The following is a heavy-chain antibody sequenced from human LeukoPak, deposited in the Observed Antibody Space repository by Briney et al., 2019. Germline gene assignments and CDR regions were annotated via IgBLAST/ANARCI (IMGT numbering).Heavy chain of an antibody. J-gene: IGHJ4*02. Sequence: GGSLRLSCAASGFTFSSYAMSWVRQAPGKGLEWVSVIYSGGSTYYADSVKGRFTISRDNSKNTLYLQMNSLRAEDTAVYYCARTPLGLWFREFFFDYWGQGTLVTVSS. CDR3: ARTPLGLWFREFFFDY. D-gene: IGHD3-10*01. V-gene: IGHV3-53*01. CDR2: IYSGGST. CDR1: GFTFSSYA.